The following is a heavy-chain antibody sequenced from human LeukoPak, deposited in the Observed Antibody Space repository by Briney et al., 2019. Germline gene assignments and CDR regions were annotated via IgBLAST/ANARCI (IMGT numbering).Heavy chain of an antibody. CDR1: GFTVSSKY. CDR2: LYSNGNT. D-gene: IGHD1-14*01. J-gene: IGHJ6*02. V-gene: IGHV3-53*01. Sequence: GGSLRLSCAASGFTVSSKYMSWVRQAPGKGLEWVSTLYSNGNTYYADSVKGRFTISRDNSKNTLYLQMNSLRAEDTAVYYCASYGTYYYYGMDVWGQGTTVTVSS. CDR3: ASYGTYYYYGMDV.